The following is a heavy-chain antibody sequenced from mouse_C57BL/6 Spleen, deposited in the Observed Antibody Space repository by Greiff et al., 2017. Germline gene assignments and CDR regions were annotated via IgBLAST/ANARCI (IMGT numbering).Heavy chain of an antibody. CDR3: ARTGSNYVFDY. CDR1: GYAFTNYL. D-gene: IGHD2-5*01. J-gene: IGHJ2*01. Sequence: VKLMESGAELVRPGTSVKVSCKASGYAFTNYLIEWVKQRPGQGLEWIGVINPGSGGTNYNEKFKGKATLTADKSSSTAYMQLSSLTSEDSAVYFCARTGSNYVFDYWGQGTTLTVSS. CDR2: INPGSGGT. V-gene: IGHV1-54*01.